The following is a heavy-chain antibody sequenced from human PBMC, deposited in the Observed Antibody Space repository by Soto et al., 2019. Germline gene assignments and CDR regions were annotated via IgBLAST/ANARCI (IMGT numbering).Heavy chain of an antibody. CDR2: SYYSGST. CDR1: GDSISSSSYY. D-gene: IGHD4-17*01. J-gene: IGHJ5*02. CDR3: ARLLYGDYYLGVGSWFDP. V-gene: IGHV4-39*01. Sequence: QLQLQESGPGLVKPSETLSLTCTVFGDSISSSSYYWGGIRQPPGKGLEWIGSSYYSGSTYYIPSLKSRVTISVDTSKNQFSLKLTSVTAADTAVYYCARLLYGDYYLGVGSWFDPWGQGTLVTVSS.